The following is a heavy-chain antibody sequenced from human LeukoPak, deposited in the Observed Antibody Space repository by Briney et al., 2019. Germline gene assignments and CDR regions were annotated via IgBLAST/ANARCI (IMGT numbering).Heavy chain of an antibody. D-gene: IGHD3-3*01. Sequence: GGSLRLSCAASGFTFSTYGMSWVRQAPGKGLEWVSVISAGGGGTYYADSVKGRFTISRDNSKNTLYLQMNSLRAEDTAVYYCARSLRFLEWTPVQDVWGKGTTVTVSS. CDR3: ARSLRFLEWTPVQDV. CDR2: ISAGGGGT. J-gene: IGHJ6*04. V-gene: IGHV3-23*01. CDR1: GFTFSTYG.